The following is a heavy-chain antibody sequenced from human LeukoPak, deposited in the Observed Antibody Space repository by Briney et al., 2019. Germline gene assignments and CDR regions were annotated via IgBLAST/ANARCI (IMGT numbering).Heavy chain of an antibody. CDR1: GFTFSSYA. D-gene: IGHD2-2*01. CDR3: AKSQVSVVPAAYHLDYYYMDV. Sequence: GGSLRLSCAASGFTFSSYAMHWVRQAPGKGLEWVAVISYDGSNKYYADSVKGRFTISRDNSKNTLYLQMNSLRAEDMAVYYCAKSQVSVVPAAYHLDYYYMDVWGKGTTVTVSS. CDR2: ISYDGSNK. V-gene: IGHV3-30-3*02. J-gene: IGHJ6*03.